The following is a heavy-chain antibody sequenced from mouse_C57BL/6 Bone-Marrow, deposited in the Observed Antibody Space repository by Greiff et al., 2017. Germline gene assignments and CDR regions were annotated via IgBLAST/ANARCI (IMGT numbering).Heavy chain of an antibody. J-gene: IGHJ3*01. V-gene: IGHV1-61*01. D-gene: IGHD3-2*02. Sequence: QVQLQQPGAELVRPGSSVKLSCKASGYTFTSYWMDWVKQRPGQGLEWIGNIYPSDSETHYNQKFKDKATLTVDKSSSTAYMQLSSLTSEDSAVXYCARGSLRLSWFAYWGQGTPVTVSA. CDR2: IYPSDSET. CDR1: GYTFTSYW. CDR3: ARGSLRLSWFAY.